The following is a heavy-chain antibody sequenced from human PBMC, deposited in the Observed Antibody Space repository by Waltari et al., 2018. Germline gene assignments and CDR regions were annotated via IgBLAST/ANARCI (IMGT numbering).Heavy chain of an antibody. J-gene: IGHJ3*02. CDR1: GFTFDDYA. CDR3: AKGMGKAFDI. D-gene: IGHD7-27*01. Sequence: VQLVESGGGLVQPGRSLRLSCAASGFTFDDYAMHWVRQAPGKGLEWVSGISWDSGSIGYAESGKGRFTISRDNAKNSLYLQMNSLRAEDTALYYCAKGMGKAFDIWGQGTMVTVSS. V-gene: IGHV3-9*01. CDR2: ISWDSGSI.